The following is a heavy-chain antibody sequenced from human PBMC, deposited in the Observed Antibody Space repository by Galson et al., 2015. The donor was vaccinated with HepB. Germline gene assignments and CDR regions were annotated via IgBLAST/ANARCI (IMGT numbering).Heavy chain of an antibody. CDR1: GYTLTELS. V-gene: IGHV1-24*01. D-gene: IGHD3-9*01. J-gene: IGHJ4*02. CDR2: FDPEDGET. Sequence: SVKVSCKVSGYTLTELSMHWVRQAPGKGIEWMGGFDPEDGETIYAQKFQGRVTMTEDTSTDTAYMELSSLRSEDTAVYYCATGSPDYDILTGYFRLDYWGQGTLVTVSS. CDR3: ATGSPDYDILTGYFRLDY.